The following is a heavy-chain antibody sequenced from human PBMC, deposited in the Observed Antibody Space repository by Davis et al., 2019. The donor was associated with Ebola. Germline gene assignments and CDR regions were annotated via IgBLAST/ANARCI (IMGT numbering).Heavy chain of an antibody. D-gene: IGHD3-22*01. Sequence: PSETLSLTCTVSGGSISSYYWSWIRQPAGKGLEWIGRIYTSGSTNYNPSLKSRVTMSVDTSKNQFSLKLSSVTAADTAVYYCARAGYYYDSSGQNWFDPWGQGTLVTVSS. CDR3: ARAGYYYDSSGQNWFDP. CDR2: IYTSGST. J-gene: IGHJ5*02. V-gene: IGHV4-4*07. CDR1: GGSISSYY.